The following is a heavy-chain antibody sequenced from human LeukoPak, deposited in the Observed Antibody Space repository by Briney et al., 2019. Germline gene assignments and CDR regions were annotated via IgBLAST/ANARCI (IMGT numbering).Heavy chain of an antibody. CDR3: ASWSGYYSGWFDP. J-gene: IGHJ5*02. V-gene: IGHV4-39*01. CDR1: GGSISSSSYY. D-gene: IGHD3-3*01. Sequence: SETLSLTCTVSGGSISSSSYYWGWIRQPPGKGLEWIGSIYYSGSTYYNPSLKSRVTISVGTSKNQFSLKLSSVTAADTAVYYCASWSGYYSGWFDPWGQGTLVTVSS. CDR2: IYYSGST.